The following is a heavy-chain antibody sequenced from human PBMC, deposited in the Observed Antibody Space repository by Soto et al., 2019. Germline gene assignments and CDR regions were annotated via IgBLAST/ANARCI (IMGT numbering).Heavy chain of an antibody. V-gene: IGHV1-8*01. CDR2: MNPNSGNT. J-gene: IGHJ4*02. Sequence: QVQLVQSGAEVKKPGASVKVSCKASGYTFTSYDINWVRQATGQGLEWMGWMNPNSGNTGYAQKFQGRVTMTRNTSXSXXYMELSSLRSEDTAVYYCARSYRRGGYSGYHPLDYWGQGTLVTVSS. CDR1: GYTFTSYD. D-gene: IGHD5-12*01. CDR3: ARSYRRGGYSGYHPLDY.